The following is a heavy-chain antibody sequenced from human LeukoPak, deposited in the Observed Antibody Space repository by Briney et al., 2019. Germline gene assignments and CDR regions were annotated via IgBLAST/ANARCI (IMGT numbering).Heavy chain of an antibody. J-gene: IGHJ4*02. CDR3: ARDSEIVTDRRADYPLAH. Sequence: ASVQVSCKSSGYTFTNYGLSSVRPAPGKRLAGVGWICGYNGHTKHEKNLQDRLTMTADTSRSTAYMELRSLRPDDTAVYFCARDSEIVTDRRADYPLAHWGQGTLVTVSS. CDR2: ICGYNGHT. D-gene: IGHD3-22*01. CDR1: GYTFTNYG. V-gene: IGHV1-18*01.